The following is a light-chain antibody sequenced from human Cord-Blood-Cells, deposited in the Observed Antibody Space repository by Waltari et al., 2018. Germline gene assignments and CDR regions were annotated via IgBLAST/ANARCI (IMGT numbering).Light chain of an antibody. CDR3: QQYYSYPRT. CDR1: QGISSY. J-gene: IGKJ2*01. V-gene: IGKV1-8*01. CDR2: AAS. Sequence: AIRMTQSPSSFSSSTVDRVTITCRASQGISSYLAWYQQKPWQAPKLLIYAASTLQSGVPSRFSGSGSGTDFDLTISCLQSEDFATYYCQQYYSYPRTFGQGTKLEIK.